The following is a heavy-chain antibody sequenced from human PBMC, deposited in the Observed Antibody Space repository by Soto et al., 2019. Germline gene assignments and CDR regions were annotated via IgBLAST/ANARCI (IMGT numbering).Heavy chain of an antibody. CDR2: INHSGST. Sequence: SETLSLTCAVYGGSFSGYYWSWIRQPPGKGLEWIGEINHSGSTNYNPSLKSRVTISVDTSKNQFSLKLSSVTAADTAVYYCARGGDYGDPKNYYYYYMDVWGKGTTVTVSS. D-gene: IGHD4-17*01. CDR3: ARGGDYGDPKNYYYYYMDV. V-gene: IGHV4-34*01. CDR1: GGSFSGYY. J-gene: IGHJ6*03.